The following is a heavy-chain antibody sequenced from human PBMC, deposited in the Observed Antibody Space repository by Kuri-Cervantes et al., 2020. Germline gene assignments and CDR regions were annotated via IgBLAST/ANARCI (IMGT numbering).Heavy chain of an antibody. J-gene: IGHJ4*02. CDR1: GFTFTRYW. CDR2: IKQDGSEK. CDR3: ATYNSGWHNFDD. V-gene: IGHV3-7*01. D-gene: IGHD6-19*01. Sequence: GGSLRLSCAASGFTFTRYWMTWFRQAPGKGLEWVANIKQDGSEKYCVDSVKGRFTISRDNAKNSLYLQMNSLRAEDTAIYYCATYNSGWHNFDDWGQGTLVTVSS.